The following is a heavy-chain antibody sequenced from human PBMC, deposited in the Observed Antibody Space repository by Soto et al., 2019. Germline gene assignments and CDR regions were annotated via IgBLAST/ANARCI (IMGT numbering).Heavy chain of an antibody. CDR1: GGSISSYY. CDR2: IYYSGST. D-gene: IGHD4-17*01. Sequence: QVQLQESGPRLVKPSETLSLTCTVSGGSISSYYWNWIRQPPGKGLEWIGYIYYSGSTYYNPSLKSRVTISVDTSKNQFSLKVSSVTAADTAVYYCARGDYGDFLDYWGQGTLVTVSS. V-gene: IGHV4-59*01. J-gene: IGHJ4*02. CDR3: ARGDYGDFLDY.